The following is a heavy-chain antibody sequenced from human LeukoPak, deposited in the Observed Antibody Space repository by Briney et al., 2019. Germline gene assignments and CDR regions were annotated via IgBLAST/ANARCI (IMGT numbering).Heavy chain of an antibody. D-gene: IGHD3-10*01. CDR1: GFTFSGYA. Sequence: PGGSLRLSCAASGFTFSGYAMTWVRQAPGKGLEWVSAISGSGGSTYSADSVKGRFTISRDNSKNTLYLQMNSLRAEDTAVYYCAKNYGSAAYFDYWGQGTLVTVSS. J-gene: IGHJ4*02. CDR2: ISGSGGST. V-gene: IGHV3-23*01. CDR3: AKNYGSAAYFDY.